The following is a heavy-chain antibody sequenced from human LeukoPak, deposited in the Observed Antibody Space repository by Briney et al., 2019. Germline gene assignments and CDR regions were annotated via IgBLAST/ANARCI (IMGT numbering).Heavy chain of an antibody. CDR3: AKASYYDRSGYTVFDY. J-gene: IGHJ4*02. CDR2: ISWNSGSV. CDR1: GFTFDDYA. V-gene: IGHV3-9*03. Sequence: PGGSLRLSCAASGFTFDDYAMHWVRQTPGKGLEWVSGISWNSGSVAYANSVKGRFTISRDNAKNSLYLQMNSLRAEDMALYYCAKASYYDRSGYTVFDYWGQGTLVTVSS. D-gene: IGHD3-22*01.